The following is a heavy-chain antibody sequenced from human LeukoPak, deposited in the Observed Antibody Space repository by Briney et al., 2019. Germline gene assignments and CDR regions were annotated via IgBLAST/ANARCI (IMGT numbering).Heavy chain of an antibody. J-gene: IGHJ6*03. CDR3: ARAGYCSSTSCDLGDYYYYMDV. V-gene: IGHV1-18*01. Sequence: ASVKVSCKASGYTFTSYGISWVRQAPGQGLEWIGWISAYNGNTNYAQKLQGRVTMTTDTSTSTAYMELRSLRSDDTAVYYCARAGYCSSTSCDLGDYYYYMDVWGKGTTVTVSS. D-gene: IGHD2-2*01. CDR2: ISAYNGNT. CDR1: GYTFTSYG.